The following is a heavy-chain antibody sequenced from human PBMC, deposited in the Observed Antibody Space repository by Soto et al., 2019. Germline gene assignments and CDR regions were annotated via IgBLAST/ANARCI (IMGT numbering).Heavy chain of an antibody. CDR3: ARGLVAVVTAIISYYYYGMDV. CDR1: GYTFTGCY. D-gene: IGHD2-21*02. CDR2: INPNSGGT. V-gene: IGHV1-2*04. Sequence: ASVKVSCKAAGYTFTGCYMHWVRQAPGQGLEWMGWINPNSGGTNYAQKFQGWVTMTRDTSISTAYMELSRLRYEDTAVYYCARGLVAVVTAIISYYYYGMDVWGQGTTVTVSS. J-gene: IGHJ6*02.